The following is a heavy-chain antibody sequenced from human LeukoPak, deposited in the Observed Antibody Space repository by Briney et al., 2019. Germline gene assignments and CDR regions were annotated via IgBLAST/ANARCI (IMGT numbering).Heavy chain of an antibody. CDR3: ATRKVWGSYRHFDY. Sequence: ASVKVSCKVSGYTLTELSMHWVRQAPAKGLEWMGGFDPEDGETIYAQKFQGRVAMTEDTSTDTAYMELSSLRSEDTAVYYCATRKVWGSYRHFDYWGQGTLVTVSS. V-gene: IGHV1-24*01. D-gene: IGHD3-16*02. CDR1: GYTLTELS. J-gene: IGHJ4*02. CDR2: FDPEDGET.